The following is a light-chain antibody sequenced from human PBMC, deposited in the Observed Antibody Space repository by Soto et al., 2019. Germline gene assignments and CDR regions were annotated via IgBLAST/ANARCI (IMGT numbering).Light chain of an antibody. CDR3: QQYNSYSPST. CDR1: QSISSW. CDR2: DAS. J-gene: IGKJ1*01. Sequence: DIQMTQFPPTLSASVGDRVTITCRASQSISSWLAWYQQKPGKAPKLLIYDASSLESGVPSRFSGSGSGTEFTLTISSLQPDDFATYYCQQYNSYSPSTFGQGTKVDIK. V-gene: IGKV1-5*01.